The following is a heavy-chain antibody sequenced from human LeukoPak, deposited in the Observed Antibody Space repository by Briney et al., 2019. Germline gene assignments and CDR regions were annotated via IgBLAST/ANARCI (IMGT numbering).Heavy chain of an antibody. V-gene: IGHV3-23*01. D-gene: IGHD3-16*02. J-gene: IGHJ2*01. CDR1: GFTFSRHA. Sequence: PGGSLRLSCAASGFTFSRHAMTWVRQAPGKGLEWVSGISDSGGSTYYADSVKGRFTISRDNSKNTLYLQMSSLRAEDTAVYYCAKDLSATLGWYFHLWGRGSLVTVSS. CDR2: ISDSGGST. CDR3: AKDLSATLGWYFHL.